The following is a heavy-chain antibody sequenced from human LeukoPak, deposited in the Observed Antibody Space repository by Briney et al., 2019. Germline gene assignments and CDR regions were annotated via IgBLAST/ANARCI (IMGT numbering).Heavy chain of an antibody. CDR3: ARACSSTSCSPYYYYGMDV. V-gene: IGHV4-31*03. J-gene: IGHJ6*02. CDR1: GGSISSGSYY. Sequence: SETLSLTCTVSGGSISSGSYYWSWIRQHPGKGLEWIGYIYYSGSTYYNPSLKSRVTISVDTSKNQFSLKLSSVTAADTAVYYCARACSSTSCSPYYYYGMDVWGQGTTVTVSS. D-gene: IGHD2-2*01. CDR2: IYYSGST.